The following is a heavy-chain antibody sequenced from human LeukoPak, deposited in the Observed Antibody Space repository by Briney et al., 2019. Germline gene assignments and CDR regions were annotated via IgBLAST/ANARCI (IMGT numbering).Heavy chain of an antibody. CDR1: GYTFPNFS. CDR3: ARGPTLVRGVIMPGSVGGMDV. Sequence: ASVKVSCKASGYTFPNFSINWVRQAPGQGLEWMGRISAYNGNTNYAQKVQGRVTMTTDTSTSTAYMELSSLRSEDTAVYYCARGPTLVRGVIMPGSVGGMDVWGQGTTVTVSS. D-gene: IGHD3-10*01. J-gene: IGHJ6*02. V-gene: IGHV1-18*01. CDR2: ISAYNGNT.